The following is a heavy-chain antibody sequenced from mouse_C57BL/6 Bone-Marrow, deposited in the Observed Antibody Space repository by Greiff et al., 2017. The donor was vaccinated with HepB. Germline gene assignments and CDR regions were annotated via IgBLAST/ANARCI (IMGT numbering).Heavy chain of an antibody. CDR3: GRRDY. CDR1: GYTFTDYY. CDR2: INPNNGVT. V-gene: IGHV1-26*01. J-gene: IGHJ4*01. Sequence: EVQLQQSGPELVKPGASVKISCKASGYTFTDYYMNWVKQSHGKSLEWIGDINPNNGVTSYNQKFKGKATLTVDTSSSTAYMELRSLTSENSAVYYCGRRDYWGQGTSVTVSS.